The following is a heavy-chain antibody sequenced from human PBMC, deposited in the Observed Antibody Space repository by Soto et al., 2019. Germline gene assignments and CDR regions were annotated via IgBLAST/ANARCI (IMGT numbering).Heavy chain of an antibody. CDR3: AHRLAMMAAFDV. CDR2: FFWGDDK. J-gene: IGHJ3*01. D-gene: IGHD3-16*01. Sequence: QITLKESGPTLVKPTQTLTLTCTFSGFSLTTSGRGVGWIRQPPGKALEWLALFFWGDDKRYSPSLKTRLTISKDTSKNQVVLTMTNMGPEHTATYYCAHRLAMMAAFDVWGQGTVVTVSS. CDR1: GFSLTTSGRG. V-gene: IGHV2-5*02.